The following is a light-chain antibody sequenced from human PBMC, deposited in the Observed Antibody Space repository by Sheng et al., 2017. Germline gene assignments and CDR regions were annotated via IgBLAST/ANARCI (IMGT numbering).Light chain of an antibody. V-gene: IGLV7-43*01. CDR2: STG. CDR3: LLYYGGSYV. CDR1: TGVVTSGHY. J-gene: IGLJ1*01. Sequence: QTVVTQEPSLTVSPGGTVTLTCASTTGVVTSGHYPNWFQQKPGQAPRALIYSTGNKHSWTPAHFSGSLLGGKAALTLSGVQPEDEGDYYCLLYYGGSYVFGTGTKVTVL.